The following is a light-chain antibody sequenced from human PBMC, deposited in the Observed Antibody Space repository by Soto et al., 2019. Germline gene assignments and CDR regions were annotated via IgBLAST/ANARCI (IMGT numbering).Light chain of an antibody. Sequence: DIVMTQSPLYLPVTLGAPASISCRSSQSLLHTNGYKYLDWYVQKPGQAPQLLIYLGSNRASGVPDRFSGSGLATDFTLRISRVEADDVGVYYCMQALQTPLTFGGGTKVEIK. CDR1: QSLLHTNGYKY. V-gene: IGKV2-28*01. J-gene: IGKJ4*01. CDR3: MQALQTPLT. CDR2: LGS.